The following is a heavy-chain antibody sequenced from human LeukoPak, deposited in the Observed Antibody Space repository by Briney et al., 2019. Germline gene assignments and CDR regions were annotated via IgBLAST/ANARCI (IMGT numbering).Heavy chain of an antibody. CDR3: ARDELENYYFDY. Sequence: GGSLRLSCAASGFTFSSYSMNWVRQAPGKGLEWVSSISSSSSYIYYADSVKGRFTISRDNAKNSLYLQMNSLRAEDTAVYYCARDELENYYFDYWGQGTLVTVSS. J-gene: IGHJ4*02. V-gene: IGHV3-21*01. CDR2: ISSSSSYI. CDR1: GFTFSSYS. D-gene: IGHD1-1*01.